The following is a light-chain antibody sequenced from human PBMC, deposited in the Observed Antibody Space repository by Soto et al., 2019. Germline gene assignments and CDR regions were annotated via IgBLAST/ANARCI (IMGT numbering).Light chain of an antibody. CDR1: EVVTTN. J-gene: IGKJ5*01. CDR3: QQYSNWPPIT. Sequence: EIVVTQSPATLSVSPGERATLSCRASEVVTTNLAWYQQKPGQAPRLLIYGASTRAAGIPARFSGSGSGTHFTLTISSVQSEDFAVYYCQQYSNWPPITFGQGTRLEMK. CDR2: GAS. V-gene: IGKV3-15*01.